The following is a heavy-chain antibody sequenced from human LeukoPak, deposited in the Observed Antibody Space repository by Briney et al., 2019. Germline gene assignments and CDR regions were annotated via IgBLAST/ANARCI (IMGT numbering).Heavy chain of an antibody. Sequence: EGTLRRSCAASGFTFSSYSMNWDRQAPGKGLEWVSSISSSSSYIYYADSVKGRFTISRDNAKNSLYLQMNSLRAEDTAVYYCAGPIAAAGRTGLFDIWGQGTMVTVSS. CDR3: AGPIAAAGRTGLFDI. V-gene: IGHV3-21*01. CDR2: ISSSSSYI. J-gene: IGHJ3*02. CDR1: GFTFSSYS. D-gene: IGHD6-13*01.